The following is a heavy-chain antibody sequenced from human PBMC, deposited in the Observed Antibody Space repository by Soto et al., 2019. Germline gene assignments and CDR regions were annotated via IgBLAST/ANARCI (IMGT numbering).Heavy chain of an antibody. CDR3: ARQIRGLTPNWFDP. J-gene: IGHJ5*02. CDR2: INQDGSEK. CDR1: GFTFGRVW. V-gene: IGHV3-7*01. Sequence: GGSLRLSCRVSGFTFGRVWLGWVRQAPGKGLEWVANINQDGSEKYYVDSVKGRFTISRDNPRNSLYLQMDSLRVEDTAVYFCARQIRGLTPNWFDPWGQGTLVTVSS.